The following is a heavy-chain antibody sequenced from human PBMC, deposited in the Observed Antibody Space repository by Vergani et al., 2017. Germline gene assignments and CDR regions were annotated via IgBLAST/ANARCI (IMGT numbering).Heavy chain of an antibody. CDR1: GFTFSSYS. D-gene: IGHD6-19*01. Sequence: VQLVESGGGLVKPGGSLRLSCAASGFTFSSYSMNWVRQAPGKGLEWVSSISSSSSYIYYADSVKGRFTISRDNAKNSLYLQMNSLRAEDTAVYYCARGIAVAGTWFDYWGQGTLVTVSS. CDR3: ARGIAVAGTWFDY. J-gene: IGHJ4*02. V-gene: IGHV3-21*01. CDR2: ISSSSSYI.